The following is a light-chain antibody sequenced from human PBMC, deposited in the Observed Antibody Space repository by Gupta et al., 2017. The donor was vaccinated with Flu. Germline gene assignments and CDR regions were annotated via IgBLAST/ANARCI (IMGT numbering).Light chain of an antibody. J-gene: IGKJ2*03. V-gene: IGKV2-28*01. CDR2: LGS. CDR3: MQALQTPNS. Sequence: EIVMTESPLSLPVTPGEPASISCRASQSLLHSNGYNYLDWYLQKPGQSPQLLIYLGSNRAAGVPDRFSGSGSCTDFTLKISRVEAEDVGVYYCMQALQTPNSFGQGTKLEIK. CDR1: QSLLHSNGYNY.